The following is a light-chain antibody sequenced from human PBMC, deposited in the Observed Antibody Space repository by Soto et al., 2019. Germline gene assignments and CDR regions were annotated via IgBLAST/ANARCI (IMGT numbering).Light chain of an antibody. CDR2: DAS. V-gene: IGKV1-33*01. Sequence: DVGMTQSPSSLSASVGDRDTITCQASQDISNYLNWYKQKPVKAPKLLIYDASNLETGVPSRFSGSGSGTDFTFTISSLQPEDIATYYCQQYDNLITFGQGTRLEIK. J-gene: IGKJ5*01. CDR1: QDISNY. CDR3: QQYDNLIT.